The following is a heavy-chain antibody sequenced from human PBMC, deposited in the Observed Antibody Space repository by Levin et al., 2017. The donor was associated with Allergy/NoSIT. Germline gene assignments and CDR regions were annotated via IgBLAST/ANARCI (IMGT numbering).Heavy chain of an antibody. CDR3: AKDITNNCAGDCPGGY. J-gene: IGHJ4*02. CDR1: GGKGRREG. Sequence: GESLKISCEEEGGKGRREGRKGGRKERGKGLEWVAVITYDGRNKYYASSLPCLLTISRDNSKNTLYLQINSLSTEDTAVYYCAKDITNNCAGDCPGGYWGQGTLVTVSS. CDR2: ITYDGRNK. V-gene: IGHV3-30*18. D-gene: IGHD2-21*02.